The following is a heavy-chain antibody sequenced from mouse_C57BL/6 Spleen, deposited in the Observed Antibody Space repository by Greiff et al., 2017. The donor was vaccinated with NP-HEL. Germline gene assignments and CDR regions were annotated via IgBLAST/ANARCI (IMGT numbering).Heavy chain of an antibody. D-gene: IGHD1-1*01. CDR1: GYTFTSYW. J-gene: IGHJ2*01. Sequence: QVQLKQPGAELVMPGASVKLSCKASGYTFTSYWMHWVKQRPGQGLEWIGEIDPSDSYTNYNQKFKGKSTLTVDKSSSTAYMQLSSLTSEDSAVYYCARYDYYGYYFDYWGQGTTLTVSS. V-gene: IGHV1-69*01. CDR3: ARYDYYGYYFDY. CDR2: IDPSDSYT.